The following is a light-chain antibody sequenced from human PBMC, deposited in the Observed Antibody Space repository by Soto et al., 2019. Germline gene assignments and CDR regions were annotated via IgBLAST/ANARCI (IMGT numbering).Light chain of an antibody. CDR2: GAS. CDR3: QQYKKWPRT. V-gene: IGKV3D-15*01. CDR1: QSVSSN. J-gene: IGKJ1*01. Sequence: QSPATLSVSPWERATLSCRASQSVSSNLAWYQQKPGQAPRLLIYGASTRATGIPDRFSGSGSGTEFTLTISSLQSEDFAVYYCQQYKKWPRTFGQGTKVDIK.